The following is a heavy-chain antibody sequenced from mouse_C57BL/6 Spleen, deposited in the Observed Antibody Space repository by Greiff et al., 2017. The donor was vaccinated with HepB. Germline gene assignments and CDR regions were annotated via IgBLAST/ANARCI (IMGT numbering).Heavy chain of an antibody. J-gene: IGHJ2*01. V-gene: IGHV1-81*01. CDR3: ASREEGIYYYGSFDY. D-gene: IGHD1-1*01. CDR2: IYPRSGNT. CDR1: GYTFTSYG. Sequence: QVQLKESGAELARPGASVKLSCKASGYTFTSYGISWVKQRTGQGLEWIGEIYPRSGNTYYNEKFKGKATLTADKSSSTAYMELRSLTSEDSAVYFCASREEGIYYYGSFDYWGQGTTLTVSS.